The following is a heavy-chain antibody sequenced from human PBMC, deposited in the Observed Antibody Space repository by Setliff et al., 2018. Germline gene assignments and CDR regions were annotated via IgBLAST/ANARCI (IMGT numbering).Heavy chain of an antibody. Sequence: ASVKVSCKASGYTFTSYGISWVRQAPGQGREWMGWISAYNGNTNYAQKLQGRVTMTTDPSTSPAYMKLRSLRSDDTAVYYCADVDRGYGSSAYWGAFDIWGQGTMVTVSS. CDR2: ISAYNGNT. V-gene: IGHV1-18*01. CDR3: ADVDRGYGSSAYWGAFDI. CDR1: GYTFTSYG. D-gene: IGHD2-2*01. J-gene: IGHJ3*02.